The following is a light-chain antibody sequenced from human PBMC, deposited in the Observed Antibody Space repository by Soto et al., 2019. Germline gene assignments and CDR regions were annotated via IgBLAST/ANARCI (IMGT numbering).Light chain of an antibody. CDR3: SSYAGTNNFVV. J-gene: IGLJ2*01. V-gene: IGLV2-8*01. CDR1: SSDVGGYNY. CDR2: EVS. Sequence: QSALTQPPSASGSPGPSVTISCTGTSSDVGGYNYVSWYQQHPGKAPKLMIYEVSKRPSGVPDRFSGSKSGNRASLTVSGLQAEDEADYYCSSYAGTNNFVVFGGGTKLTVL.